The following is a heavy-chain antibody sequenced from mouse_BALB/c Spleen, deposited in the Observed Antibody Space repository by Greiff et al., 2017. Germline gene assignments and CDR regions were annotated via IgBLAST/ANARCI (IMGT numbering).Heavy chain of an antibody. CDR3: ARGDYDDYAMDY. CDR2: IYPGNVNT. J-gene: IGHJ4*01. V-gene: IGHV1S56*01. Sequence: VQLQQSGPELVKPGASVRISCKASGYTFTSYYIHWVKQRPGQGLEWIGWIYPGNVNTKYNEKFKGKATLTADKSSSTAYMQLSSLTSEDSAVYFCARGDYDDYAMDYWGQGTSVTVSS. D-gene: IGHD2-4*01. CDR1: GYTFTSYY.